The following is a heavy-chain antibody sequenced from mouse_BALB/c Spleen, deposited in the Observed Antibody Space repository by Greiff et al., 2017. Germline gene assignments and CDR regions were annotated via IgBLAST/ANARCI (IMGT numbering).Heavy chain of an antibody. J-gene: IGHJ2*01. Sequence: EVQGVESGGGLVQPGGSLKLSCAASGFTFSSYTMSWVRQTPEKRLEWVAYISNGGGSTYYPDTVKGRFTISRDNAKNTLYLQMSSLKSEDTAMYYCARHELCFDYWGQGTTLTVSS. CDR3: ARHELCFDY. V-gene: IGHV5-12-2*01. CDR2: ISNGGGST. D-gene: IGHD4-1*01. CDR1: GFTFSSYT.